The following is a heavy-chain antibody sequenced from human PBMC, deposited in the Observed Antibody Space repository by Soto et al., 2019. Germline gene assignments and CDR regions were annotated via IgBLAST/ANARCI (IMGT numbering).Heavy chain of an antibody. CDR3: AHSIAAAGTQGGWFDP. D-gene: IGHD6-13*01. V-gene: IGHV2-5*01. CDR1: GFSLSTSGVG. Sequence: SGPTLVNPTQTLTLTCTFSGFSLSTSGVGVGWIRQPPGKALEWLALIYWNDDKRYSPSLKSRLTITKDTSKNQVVLTMTNMDPVDTATYYCAHSIAAAGTQGGWFDPWGQGTLVTVSS. J-gene: IGHJ5*02. CDR2: IYWNDDK.